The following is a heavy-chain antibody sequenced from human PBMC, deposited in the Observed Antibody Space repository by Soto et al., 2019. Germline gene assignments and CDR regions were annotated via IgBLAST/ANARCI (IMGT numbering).Heavy chain of an antibody. J-gene: IGHJ6*02. Sequence: QVPLVQSGAEVKKPGASVKVSCKASGYTFTSYGISWVRQAPGQGLEWMGWISAYNGNTNYAQKLQGRVTMTTDTSTSTAYMELRSLRSDDTAVYYCAREAPDLYSSSWVYSYYYGMDVWGQGTTVTVSS. CDR2: ISAYNGNT. D-gene: IGHD6-6*01. CDR3: AREAPDLYSSSWVYSYYYGMDV. V-gene: IGHV1-18*01. CDR1: GYTFTSYG.